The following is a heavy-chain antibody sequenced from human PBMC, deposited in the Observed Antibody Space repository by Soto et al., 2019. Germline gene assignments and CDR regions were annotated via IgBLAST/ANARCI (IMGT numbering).Heavy chain of an antibody. CDR3: AKEKAAPGGAFDI. CDR2: IKEDESEK. J-gene: IGHJ3*02. Sequence: GGSLRLSCTGTGFTFGDSWMSWVRRAPGKGLEYVANIKEDESEKYYLESVRGRFTVSRDNAKNSLYLQMNSLRAEDTAVYYCAKEKAAPGGAFDIWGQGTMVTVS. V-gene: IGHV3-7*03. CDR1: GFTFGDSW. D-gene: IGHD6-13*01.